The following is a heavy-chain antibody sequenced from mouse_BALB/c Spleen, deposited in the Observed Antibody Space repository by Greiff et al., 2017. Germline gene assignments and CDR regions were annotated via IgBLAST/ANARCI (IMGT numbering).Heavy chain of an antibody. CDR2: INPSNGRT. Sequence: QVHVKQPGAELVKPGASVKLSCKASGYTFTSYWMHWVKQRPGQGLEWIGEINPSNGRTNYNEKFKSKATLTVDKSSSTAYMQLSSLTSEDSAVYYCARHYTKTGAMDYWGQGTSVTVSS. J-gene: IGHJ4*01. V-gene: IGHV1S81*02. CDR1: GYTFTSYW. D-gene: IGHD2-12*01. CDR3: ARHYTKTGAMDY.